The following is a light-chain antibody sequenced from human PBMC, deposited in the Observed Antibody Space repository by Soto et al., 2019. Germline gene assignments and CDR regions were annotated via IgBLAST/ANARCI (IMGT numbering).Light chain of an antibody. CDR3: QQYNNWPPWT. J-gene: IGKJ1*01. CDR1: KHGTSN. V-gene: IGKV3-15*01. Sequence: TQSPGTLAAFTGGAGTGSCRASKHGTSNYAWYQQQPGQDPTLLLYDASTRATGIAARFSGSGSGTEFTLTISSLQPEDFAVYYCQQYNNWPPWTFGRGTKVDIK. CDR2: DAS.